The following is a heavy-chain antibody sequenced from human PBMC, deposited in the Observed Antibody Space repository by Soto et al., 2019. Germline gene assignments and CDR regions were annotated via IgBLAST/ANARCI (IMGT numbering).Heavy chain of an antibody. J-gene: IGHJ5*01. CDR3: ARDIWSGNYKWFDS. V-gene: IGHV3-30*03. CDR2: ISNDGGTQ. Sequence: GGSLRLSCAASTLTVSLYGIQWVRQAPGKGLDWVAFISNDGGTQYYADSVKGRFSISRDNSMNTVDLHMNSLRAEDTAIYYCARDIWSGNYKWFDSWGQGTRVTVS. D-gene: IGHD3-3*01. CDR1: TLTVSLYG.